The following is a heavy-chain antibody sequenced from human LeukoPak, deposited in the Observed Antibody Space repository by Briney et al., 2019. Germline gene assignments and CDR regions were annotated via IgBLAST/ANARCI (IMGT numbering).Heavy chain of an antibody. CDR2: INHSGST. CDR1: GGSFSGYY. CDR3: ARTRQQLVRPYPYYYMDV. V-gene: IGHV4-34*01. Sequence: NASETLSLTCAVYGGSFSGYYWSWIRQSPGKGLEWIGEINHSGSTNYNPSLKSRVTISVDTSKNQFSLKLSSVTAADTAVYYCARTRQQLVRPYPYYYMDVWGKGTTVTVSS. D-gene: IGHD6-13*01. J-gene: IGHJ6*03.